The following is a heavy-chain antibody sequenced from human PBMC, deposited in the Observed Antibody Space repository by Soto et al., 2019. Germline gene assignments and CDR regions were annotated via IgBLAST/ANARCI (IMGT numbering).Heavy chain of an antibody. V-gene: IGHV1-69*01. CDR1: GGTFSSYA. Sequence: QVQLVQSGAEVNKPGSSVKVSCKASGGTFSSYAISWVRQAPGQALEWMGGIIPIFGTANYAQKFQGRVTFTAAESTSTAYMELSSLRSEDTAVYYCAGPYYSGYDYGAFDIWGQGTMVTVSS. CDR2: IIPIFGTA. CDR3: AGPYYSGYDYGAFDI. J-gene: IGHJ3*02. D-gene: IGHD5-12*01.